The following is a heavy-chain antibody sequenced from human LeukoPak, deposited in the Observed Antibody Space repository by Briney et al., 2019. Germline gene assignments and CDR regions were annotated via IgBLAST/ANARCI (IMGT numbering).Heavy chain of an antibody. CDR3: AKDNYYGSGSYYSFLYGMDV. V-gene: IGHV3-30*18. CDR2: ISYDGSNK. J-gene: IGHJ6*04. CDR1: GFTFSSYG. Sequence: GGSLRLSCAASGFTFSSYGMHWVRQAPGKGLEWVAVISYDGSNKYYADSVKGRFTISRDNSKNTLYLQMNSLRAEDTAVYYCAKDNYYGSGSYYSFLYGMDVWGKGTPVTVSS. D-gene: IGHD3-10*01.